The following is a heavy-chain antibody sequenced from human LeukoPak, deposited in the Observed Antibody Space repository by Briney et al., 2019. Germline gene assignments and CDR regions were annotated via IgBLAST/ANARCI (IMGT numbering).Heavy chain of an antibody. J-gene: IGHJ6*02. CDR2: ISGSGGST. CDR3: AKSGGSYYYYGMDV. V-gene: IGHV3-23*01. D-gene: IGHD1-26*01. CDR1: GFTFSSYA. Sequence: GGSLRLSCAASGFTFSSYAMSWVRQAPGKGLEWVSAISGSGGSTYYADSVKGRFTISRDNSKNTLYLQMNSLRAEDTAVYYCAKSGGSYYYYGMDVWGQGTTVTVSS.